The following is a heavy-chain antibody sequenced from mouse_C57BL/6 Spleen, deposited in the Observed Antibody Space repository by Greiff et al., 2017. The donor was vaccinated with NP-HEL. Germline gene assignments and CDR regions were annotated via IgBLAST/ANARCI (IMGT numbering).Heavy chain of an antibody. CDR3: ARSDYGSSYGWFAY. Sequence: VQLQQSGAELVRPGTSVKMSCKASGYTFTNYWIGWAKQRPGHGLEWIGDIYPGGGYTNYNEKFKGKATLTADKSSSTAFMQFSSLTSEDSAIYYCARSDYGSSYGWFAYWGQGTLVTVSA. J-gene: IGHJ3*01. V-gene: IGHV1-63*01. CDR2: IYPGGGYT. CDR1: GYTFTNYW. D-gene: IGHD1-1*01.